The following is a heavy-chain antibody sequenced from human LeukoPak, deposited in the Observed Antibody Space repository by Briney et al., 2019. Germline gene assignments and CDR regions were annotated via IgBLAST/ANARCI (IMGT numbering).Heavy chain of an antibody. D-gene: IGHD3-22*01. CDR3: ERALVNYDSSGLSY. Sequence: GGSLRLSCAASGFTFSSYGMHWVSQAPGKGLEWVALIWYDGSNKYYADSVKGRFTISRDNSKNTLYLQLNSLRAEDTAVYYCERALVNYDSSGLSYWGQGTLVTVSS. J-gene: IGHJ4*02. CDR2: IWYDGSNK. CDR1: GFTFSSYG. V-gene: IGHV3-33*01.